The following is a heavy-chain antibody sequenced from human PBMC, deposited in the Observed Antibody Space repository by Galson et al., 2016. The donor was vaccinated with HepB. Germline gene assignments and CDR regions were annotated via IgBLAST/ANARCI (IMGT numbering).Heavy chain of an antibody. Sequence: SVKVSCKASGYTFTSYDINWVRQATGQGLEWMGWMNPNSGNTGYAQKFQGRVTMTRNTSISTAYMGLSSLRSEDTAVYYCARDSSIAAAGTVDYWGQGTLVTVSS. V-gene: IGHV1-8*01. J-gene: IGHJ4*02. CDR1: GYTFTSYD. D-gene: IGHD6-13*01. CDR2: MNPNSGNT. CDR3: ARDSSIAAAGTVDY.